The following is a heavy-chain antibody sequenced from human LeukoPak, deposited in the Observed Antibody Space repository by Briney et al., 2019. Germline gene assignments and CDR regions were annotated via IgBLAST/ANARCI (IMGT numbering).Heavy chain of an antibody. Sequence: PGGSLRLSCAASGFTFSSYSMNWVRQAPGKGLEWVSSISSSSSYIYYADSVKGRFTISRDNAKNSLYLQMNSLRAEDTAVYYCARDSDIVVVPAAILPPPDMDVWGKGTTVTVSS. CDR2: ISSSSSYI. CDR3: ARDSDIVVVPAAILPPPDMDV. D-gene: IGHD2-2*02. J-gene: IGHJ6*03. CDR1: GFTFSSYS. V-gene: IGHV3-21*01.